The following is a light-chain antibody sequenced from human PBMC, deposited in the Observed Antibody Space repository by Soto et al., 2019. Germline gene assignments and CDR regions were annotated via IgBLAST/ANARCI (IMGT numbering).Light chain of an antibody. Sequence: SYELTQPPSVSVSPGQTARITCSGDSLPKKFAYWYQQRSGQAPVLVIYEDNKRPSGIPERFSGSSSGTMATLTISGAQVEDESDYYCYSTDSSGYQGVFGGGTKLTVL. V-gene: IGLV3-10*01. CDR1: SLPKKF. CDR2: EDN. J-gene: IGLJ2*01. CDR3: YSTDSSGYQGV.